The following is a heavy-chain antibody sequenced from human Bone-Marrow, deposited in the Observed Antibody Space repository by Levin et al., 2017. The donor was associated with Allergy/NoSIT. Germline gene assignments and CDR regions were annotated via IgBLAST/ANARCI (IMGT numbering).Heavy chain of an antibody. CDR1: GGPITSYY. V-gene: IGHV4-59*01. CDR3: ARSVGSGSYFDY. J-gene: IGHJ4*02. Sequence: SETLSHTCTVSGGPITSYYWSWIRQPPGKGLEWIGYISYSGSTNYNPSLKGRVTISVDTPKNQFSLKVTSVTAADTAVYYCARSVGSGSYFDYWGQGALVIVSS. D-gene: IGHD3-10*01. CDR2: ISYSGST.